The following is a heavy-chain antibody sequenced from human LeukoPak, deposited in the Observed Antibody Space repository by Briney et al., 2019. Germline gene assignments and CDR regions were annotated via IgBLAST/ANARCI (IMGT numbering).Heavy chain of an antibody. CDR3: ARQIAATITGYYFYMDV. CDR1: GGSISSSSYY. J-gene: IGHJ6*03. D-gene: IGHD5-12*01. Sequence: PSETLSLTCTVSGGSISSSSYYWGWLRQPPGKGLEWIGTFYYSGSTYYNPSLNSRVTISVDTSKNQFSLYLSSVTAADTAVYYCARQIAATITGYYFYMDVWGKGTTVTVSS. CDR2: FYYSGST. V-gene: IGHV4-39*01.